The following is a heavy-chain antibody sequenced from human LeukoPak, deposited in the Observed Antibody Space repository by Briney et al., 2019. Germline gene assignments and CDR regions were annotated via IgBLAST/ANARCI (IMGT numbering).Heavy chain of an antibody. CDR1: GFIVSSNY. CDR2: IYSEGST. Sequence: GGSLRLSCAASGFIVSSNYMSWVRQAPGKGLEWVSVIYSEGSTYYADSVKGRFTISRDNSKNTLYLQMNSLRAEDTAVYYCARDVRYFDWLQGGRYMDVWGKGTTVTVSS. J-gene: IGHJ6*03. D-gene: IGHD3-9*01. CDR3: ARDVRYFDWLQGGRYMDV. V-gene: IGHV3-53*01.